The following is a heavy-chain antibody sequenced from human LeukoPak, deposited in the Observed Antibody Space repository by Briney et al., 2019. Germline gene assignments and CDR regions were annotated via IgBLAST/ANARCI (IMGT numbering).Heavy chain of an antibody. CDR3: ASYGSGSHDY. V-gene: IGHV3-49*04. J-gene: IGHJ4*02. CDR1: GFTFGDYA. D-gene: IGHD3-10*01. CDR2: IRSKAYGGTT. Sequence: GGSLRLSCTASGFTFGDYAMNWVRQAPGKGLEWVGFIRSKAYGGTTEYAASVKGRFTISRDDSKSIAYLQMNSLKTEDTAVYYCASYGSGSHDYWGQGSLVTVSS.